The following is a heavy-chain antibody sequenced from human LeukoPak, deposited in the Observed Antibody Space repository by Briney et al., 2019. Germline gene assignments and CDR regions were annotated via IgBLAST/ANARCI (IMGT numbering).Heavy chain of an antibody. CDR2: INHSGST. CDR3: ARGRRGGWYLDY. D-gene: IGHD6-19*01. Sequence: SETLSLTCAVYGGSFSGYYWSWIRQPPGKGLGWIGEINHSGSTNYNPSLKSRVTISVDTSKNQFSLKLSSVTAADTAVYYCARGRRGGWYLDYWGQGTLVTVSS. V-gene: IGHV4-34*01. J-gene: IGHJ4*02. CDR1: GGSFSGYY.